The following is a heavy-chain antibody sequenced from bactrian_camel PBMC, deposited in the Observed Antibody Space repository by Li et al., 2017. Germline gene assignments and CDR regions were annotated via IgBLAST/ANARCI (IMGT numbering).Heavy chain of an antibody. CDR3: GSGQVYQGACPLAPVLFDY. Sequence: VQLVESGGGSVQPGGSLSLSCAASGFSFSTYDMSWVRQAPGKGLEWVSAISRMGETTWYADSVKGRFTISRDNAKNTLYLQMNSLKPEDAAIYYCGSGQVYQGACPLAPVLFDYWGQGTQVTVS. V-gene: IGHV3S40*01. D-gene: IGHD1*01. CDR2: ISRMGETT. CDR1: GFSFSTYD. J-gene: IGHJ4*01.